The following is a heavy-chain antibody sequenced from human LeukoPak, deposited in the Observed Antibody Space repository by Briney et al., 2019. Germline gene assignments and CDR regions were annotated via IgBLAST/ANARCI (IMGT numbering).Heavy chain of an antibody. D-gene: IGHD3-22*01. CDR1: GFTFSAYW. V-gene: IGHV3-7*01. J-gene: IGHJ4*02. Sequence: GGSLRLSCAASGFTFSAYWMSWVRQAPGKGLEWVANIKQDGGDKYYADSVKGRFTISRDNAKKSLYLHMNSLRAEGTALYFCARDLYYGSSAYFEGYFDYWGQGALVTVSS. CDR3: ARDLYYGSSAYFEGYFDY. CDR2: IKQDGGDK.